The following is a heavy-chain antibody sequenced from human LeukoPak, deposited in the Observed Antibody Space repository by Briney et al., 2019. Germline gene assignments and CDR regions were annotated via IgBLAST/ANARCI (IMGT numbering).Heavy chain of an antibody. V-gene: IGHV4-59*01. CDR3: AREVECYGYIV. CDR2: IYYSGST. Sequence: PSETLSLTCTVSGRSISSYYSSSIRQPPGKGLEWVGYIYYSGSTNYNPSLKSRVTISVDTSKNQFSLKLSSVTAADTAVYYCAREVECYGYIVWGQGDLVTVSS. CDR1: GRSISSYY. D-gene: IGHD5-18*01. J-gene: IGHJ4*02.